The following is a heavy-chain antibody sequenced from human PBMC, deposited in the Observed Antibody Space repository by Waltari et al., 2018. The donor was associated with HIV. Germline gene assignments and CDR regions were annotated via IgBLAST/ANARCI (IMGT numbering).Heavy chain of an antibody. CDR3: ARRGFRFCSSTTCLDY. CDR1: GGSCRDYS. D-gene: IGHD2-2*01. V-gene: IGHV4-34*01. J-gene: IGHJ4*02. CDR2: INHSGST. Sequence: QVQLQQWGAELLQPSQTPSPTCAVYGGSCRDYSWTWIRQPPGKGLEWIGEINHSGSTNYKPPLKSRVTISVDTSKNQFSLKLSSVTAADTAVYYCARRGFRFCSSTTCLDYWGQGTLVTVSS.